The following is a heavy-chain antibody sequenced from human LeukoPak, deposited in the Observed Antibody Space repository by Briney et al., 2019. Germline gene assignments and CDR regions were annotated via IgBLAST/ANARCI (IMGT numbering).Heavy chain of an antibody. CDR1: GFTVSSNY. Sequence: GGSLRLSCAASGFTVSSNYMSWVRQAPGKGLEWVSVIYGDGSTFYADSVKDRFTISRDNSRNTVYLQMDSLRAEDTAVYYCARVSGGYYRPPLDYWGQGTLVTVSS. CDR2: IYGDGST. CDR3: ARVSGGYYRPPLDY. D-gene: IGHD3-22*01. J-gene: IGHJ4*02. V-gene: IGHV3-66*01.